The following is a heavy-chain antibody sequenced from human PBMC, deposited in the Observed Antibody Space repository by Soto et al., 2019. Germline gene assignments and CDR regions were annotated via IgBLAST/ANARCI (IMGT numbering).Heavy chain of an antibody. CDR3: ARYSSGWYGGTYYYYCKDV. D-gene: IGHD6-19*01. V-gene: IGHV6-1*01. Sequence: SQTLPLTCAISGDSVSSNSAAWNWIRQSPSRGLEWLGRTYYRSKWYNDYAVSVKSRITINPDTSKNQFSLQLNSVTPEDTAVYYCARYSSGWYGGTYYYYCKDVWGQGTPLTVSS. J-gene: IGHJ6*02. CDR1: GDSVSSNSAA. CDR2: TYYRSKWYN.